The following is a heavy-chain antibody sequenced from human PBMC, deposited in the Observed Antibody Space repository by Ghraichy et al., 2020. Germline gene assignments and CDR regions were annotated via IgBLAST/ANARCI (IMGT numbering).Heavy chain of an antibody. Sequence: SETLSLTCAVYGGSFSGYYWSWIRQPPGKGLEWIGEINHSGSTNYNPSLKSRVTISVDTSKNQFSLKLSSVTAADTAVYYCARAMITFGGVIARPKEARFDPWGQGTLVTVSS. CDR1: GGSFSGYY. J-gene: IGHJ5*02. D-gene: IGHD3-16*02. V-gene: IGHV4-34*01. CDR3: ARAMITFGGVIARPKEARFDP. CDR2: INHSGST.